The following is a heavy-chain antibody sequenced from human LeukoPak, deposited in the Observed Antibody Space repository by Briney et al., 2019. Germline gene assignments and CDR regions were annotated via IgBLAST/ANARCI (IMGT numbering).Heavy chain of an antibody. V-gene: IGHV7-4-1*02. CDR3: ARVAEYSSGWYDPFDY. Sequence: ASVKVSCKASGYSFTGYAMNWVRQAPGQGLEWMGWINTNTGNPTYAQGFTGRCVFSLDTSVSTAYLQISSLKAEDTAVYSCARVAEYSSGWYDPFDYWGQGTPVTVSS. D-gene: IGHD6-19*01. CDR2: INTNTGNP. J-gene: IGHJ4*02. CDR1: GYSFTGYA.